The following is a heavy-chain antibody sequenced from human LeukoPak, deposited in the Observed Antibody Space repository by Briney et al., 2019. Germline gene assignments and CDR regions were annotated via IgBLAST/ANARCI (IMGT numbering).Heavy chain of an antibody. J-gene: IGHJ4*02. CDR3: ARGGFSGDYFDY. CDR2: INSDGSST. D-gene: IGHD3-10*01. CDR1: GFTFSSYW. V-gene: IGHV3-74*01. Sequence: GGSLRLSCAASGFTFSSYWMHWVRQAPGKGLVWVSRINSDGSSTSYADSAKGRFTISRDNAKNTLYLQMNSLRAEDTAVYYCARGGFSGDYFDYWGQGTLVTVSS.